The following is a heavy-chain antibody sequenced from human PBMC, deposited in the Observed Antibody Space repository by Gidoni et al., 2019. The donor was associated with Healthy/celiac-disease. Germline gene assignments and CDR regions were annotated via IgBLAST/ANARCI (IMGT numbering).Heavy chain of an antibody. J-gene: IGHJ4*02. V-gene: IGHV3-48*01. Sequence: EVQLVESGGGLVQPGGSLRLSCAASGFTFSSYRMNWVRQAPGKGLEWVSYISSSSSTIYYADSVKGRFTISRDNAKNSLYLQMNSLRAEDTAVYYCARDLALWFGESPLGYFDYWGQGTLVTVSS. CDR3: ARDLALWFGESPLGYFDY. CDR2: ISSSSSTI. CDR1: GFTFSSYR. D-gene: IGHD3-10*01.